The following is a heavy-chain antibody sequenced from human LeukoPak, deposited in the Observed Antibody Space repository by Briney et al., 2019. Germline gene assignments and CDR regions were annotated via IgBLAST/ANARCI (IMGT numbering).Heavy chain of an antibody. J-gene: IGHJ5*02. CDR2: IKQDGSEK. D-gene: IGHD4-23*01. CDR3: ASGGNVPFGP. Sequence: GGSLRLSCAASGFTFSTYWMSWVRQTPGKGLEWVATIKQDGSEKYYVDSVKGRFTISRDNAKNSLYLQMNSLRAEDTAVYYCASGGNVPFGPWGQGTLVTVSS. V-gene: IGHV3-7*01. CDR1: GFTFSTYW.